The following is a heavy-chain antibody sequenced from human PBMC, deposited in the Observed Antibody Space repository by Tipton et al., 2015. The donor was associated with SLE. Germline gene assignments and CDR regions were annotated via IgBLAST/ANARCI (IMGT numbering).Heavy chain of an antibody. Sequence: SLRLSCTASGFTFSDYYMTWVRQAPGKGQEWVAYIRHDESNQYYADSVKGRFTISRDNSKNTVFLQMNSLRAEDTAVYFCAKETRSSGYYFDFWGQGTLVTVSS. J-gene: IGHJ4*02. D-gene: IGHD3-22*01. CDR1: GFTFSDYY. V-gene: IGHV3-30*02. CDR2: IRHDESNQ. CDR3: AKETRSSGYYFDF.